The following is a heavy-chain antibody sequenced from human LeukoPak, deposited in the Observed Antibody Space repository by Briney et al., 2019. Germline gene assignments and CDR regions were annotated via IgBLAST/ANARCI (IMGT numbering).Heavy chain of an antibody. CDR2: INHSGST. V-gene: IGHV4-34*01. J-gene: IGHJ6*01. CDR1: GGSFSGYY. CDR3: ARILRYCSSTSCYLYYYGMDV. Sequence: PSETLSLTCAVYGGSFSGYYWSWIRQPPGKGLEWIGEINHSGSTNYNPSLKSRVAISVDTSKNQFSLKLSSVTAADTAVYYCARILRYCSSTSCYLYYYGMDVWGKGTTVTVSS. D-gene: IGHD2-2*01.